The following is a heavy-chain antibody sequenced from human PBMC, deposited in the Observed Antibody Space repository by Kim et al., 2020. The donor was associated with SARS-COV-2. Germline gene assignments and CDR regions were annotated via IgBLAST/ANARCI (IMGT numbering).Heavy chain of an antibody. V-gene: IGHV1-69*01. D-gene: IGHD3-9*01. CDR2: TT. J-gene: IGHJ4*02. CDR3: ARGLDYYFDY. Sequence: TTNYAQKFQGRVKITADESTSTAYMELSSLRSEDTAVYYCARGLDYYFDYWGQGTLVTVSA.